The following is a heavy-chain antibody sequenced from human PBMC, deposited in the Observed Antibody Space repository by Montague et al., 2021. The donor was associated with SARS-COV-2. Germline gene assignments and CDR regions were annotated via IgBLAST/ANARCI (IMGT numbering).Heavy chain of an antibody. CDR2: ISYEGSIT. V-gene: IGHV3-30*04. Sequence: SLRLSCAASGFTFNNYAMHWVRQAPGKGLEWVALISYEGSITHYTDSLKGRFTISRDSSKNTLYLQMKSLRVEDTAVYYCARAQIFEVVILYHGMDVWGQGTTVTVSS. CDR1: GFTFNNYA. D-gene: IGHD3-3*01. J-gene: IGHJ6*02. CDR3: ARAQIFEVVILYHGMDV.